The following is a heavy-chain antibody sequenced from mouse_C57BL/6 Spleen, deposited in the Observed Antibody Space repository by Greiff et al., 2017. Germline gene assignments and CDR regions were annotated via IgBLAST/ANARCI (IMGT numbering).Heavy chain of an antibody. D-gene: IGHD2-2*01. CDR1: GFTFSDYG. Sequence: EVMLVESGGGLVKPGGSLTLSCAASGFTFSDYGMHWVRRAPERGLEWVAYISSGSSTIYYAATVKGRFTISSDNAKNTLFLHMTCLKSKYAAMYDCARSEYAYDAWFAYWGQGTLVTVSA. CDR3: ARSEYAYDAWFAY. CDR2: ISSGSSTI. V-gene: IGHV5-17*01. J-gene: IGHJ3*01.